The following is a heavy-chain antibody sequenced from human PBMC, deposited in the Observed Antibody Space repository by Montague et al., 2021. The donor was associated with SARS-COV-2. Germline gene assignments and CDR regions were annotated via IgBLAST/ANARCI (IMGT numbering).Heavy chain of an antibody. CDR3: ARDDYVWGSYRYSQYNWFDP. D-gene: IGHD3-16*02. V-gene: IGHV3-21*01. CDR1: GFTFSSYS. CDR2: ISSSSSYI. Sequence: SLRLSCAASGFTFSSYSINWVRQAPGKGLEWVSSISSSSSYIYYADSVKGRFTISRDNAKNSLYLQMNSLRAEDTAVYYCARDDYVWGSYRYSQYNWFDPWGQGTLVTVSS. J-gene: IGHJ5*02.